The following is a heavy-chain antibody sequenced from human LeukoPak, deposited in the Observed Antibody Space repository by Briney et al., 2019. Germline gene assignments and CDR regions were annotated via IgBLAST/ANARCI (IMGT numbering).Heavy chain of an antibody. CDR2: ISSSGSTI. CDR3: ARETCSGGSCYYKNNWFDP. J-gene: IGHJ5*02. Sequence: GGSLRLSCAASGFTFSTYNMNWVRQAPGKGLEWVSYISSSGSTIYYADSVKGRFTISRDNAKNSLYLQMNSLRAEDTAVYYCARETCSGGSCYYKNNWFDPWGQGTLVTVSS. V-gene: IGHV3-48*04. CDR1: GFTFSTYN. D-gene: IGHD2-15*01.